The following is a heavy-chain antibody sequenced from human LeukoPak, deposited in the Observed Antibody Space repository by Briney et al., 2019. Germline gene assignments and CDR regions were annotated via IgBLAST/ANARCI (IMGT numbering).Heavy chain of an antibody. CDR2: IYYSGST. CDR1: GGSFSGYY. V-gene: IGHV4-59*01. Sequence: SETLSLTCAVYGGSFSGYYWSWIRQPPGKGLEWIGYIYYSGSTNYNPSLKSRVTISVDTSKNQFSLKLSSVTAADTAVYYCARVLYGMDVWGQGTTVTVSS. CDR3: ARVLYGMDV. J-gene: IGHJ6*02.